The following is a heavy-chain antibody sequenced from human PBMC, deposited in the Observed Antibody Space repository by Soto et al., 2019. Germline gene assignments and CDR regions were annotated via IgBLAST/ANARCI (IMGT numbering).Heavy chain of an antibody. J-gene: IGHJ4*02. V-gene: IGHV3-30*03. CDR3: ARDLPLYCRGDCNFDF. CDR1: GFIFSRYG. Sequence: QVQLVESGGGVVQSGGSLGLSCGGPGFIFSRYGLPWVRQGPGQGLGWVTGLSYDGGERFFADSVKGRFTISRDNSKNRLDLQMSSLRPEDTAVYYCARDLPLYCRGDCNFDFWGQGTLVTVSS. D-gene: IGHD2-21*02. CDR2: LSYDGGER.